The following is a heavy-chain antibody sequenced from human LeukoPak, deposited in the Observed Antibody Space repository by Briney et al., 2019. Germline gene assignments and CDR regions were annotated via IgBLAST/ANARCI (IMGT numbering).Heavy chain of an antibody. D-gene: IGHD3-22*01. V-gene: IGHV3-30*02. CDR1: GFTFSSYG. CDR2: IRYDESNK. Sequence: GGSLRLSCAASGFTFSSYGMHWVRQAPGKGLEWVAFIRYDESNKYYAESVKGRFTVSRDNSKNTLYLQMNSLRAEDAAVYYCARSVTMIVDWFDPWGQGTLVTVSS. CDR3: ARSVTMIVDWFDP. J-gene: IGHJ5*02.